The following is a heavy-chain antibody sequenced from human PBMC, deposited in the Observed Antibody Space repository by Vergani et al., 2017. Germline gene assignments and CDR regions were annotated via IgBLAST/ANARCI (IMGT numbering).Heavy chain of an antibody. Sequence: QVQLQESGPGLVKPSETLSLTCTVSGGSISSYYWSWIRQPPGKGLELIGYIYYSGSTNYNPSLKSRVTISVDTSKNQFSLKLSSVTAADTAVYYCARQTYSYGYDYWGQGTLVTVSS. CDR3: ARQTYSYGYDY. D-gene: IGHD5-18*01. CDR2: IYYSGST. CDR1: GGSISSYY. J-gene: IGHJ4*02. V-gene: IGHV4-59*01.